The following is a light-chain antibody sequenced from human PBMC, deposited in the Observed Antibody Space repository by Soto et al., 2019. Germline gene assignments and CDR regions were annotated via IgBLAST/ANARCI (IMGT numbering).Light chain of an antibody. V-gene: IGKV1-5*01. CDR3: QQYSAYPYT. CDR1: QSIRSW. J-gene: IGKJ2*01. Sequence: DIQMTQFPSTLSASVGDRDTITCRASQSIRSWLAWYQQKPGKAPKLLIYDGSSLQSGVPSWFCGSGSGTEFTRPINSLQPDDFATYSCQQYSAYPYTFGQGTKVETK. CDR2: DGS.